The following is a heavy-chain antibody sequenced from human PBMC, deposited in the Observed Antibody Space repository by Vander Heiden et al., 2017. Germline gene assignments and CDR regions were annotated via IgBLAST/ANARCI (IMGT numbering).Heavy chain of an antibody. D-gene: IGHD2-2*01. CDR3: AGYCSSTSCHEGLWFDP. V-gene: IGHV4-31*03. CDR2: IYYSGST. Sequence: QVQLQESGPGLVKPSQTLSLTCTVPGGSISSGGYYWRWTRQLSVKGRRWIGYIYYSGSTYYNPSRKSRVTISVDTSKNQCSLKLSSVTAADTAVYYCAGYCSSTSCHEGLWFDPWGQGNLVTVSS. J-gene: IGHJ5*02. CDR1: GGSISSGGYY.